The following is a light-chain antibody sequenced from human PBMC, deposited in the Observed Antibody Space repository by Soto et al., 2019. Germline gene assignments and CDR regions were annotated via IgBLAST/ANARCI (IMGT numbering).Light chain of an antibody. V-gene: IGKV1-5*03. CDR1: QSVYKG. CDR3: QHYNTFPWT. J-gene: IGKJ1*01. Sequence: DIQMTQSPSTLSASVGDRITITCRASQSVYKGLAWYQQQPGKAPNLLIYEASTLESGVPSRFSGSGSGTEFTLTISSLQPDDFATYYCQHYNTFPWTFGQGTKVDVK. CDR2: EAS.